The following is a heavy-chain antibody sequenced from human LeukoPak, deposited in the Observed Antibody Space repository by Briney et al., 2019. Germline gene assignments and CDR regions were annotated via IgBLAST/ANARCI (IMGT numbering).Heavy chain of an antibody. J-gene: IGHJ2*01. CDR1: GGSISSYY. CDR3: ARVSSSWYQDWYFDL. Sequence: PSETLSLTCTVSGGSISSYYWSWIRQPAGKGLEWIGRIYSSGSTNYNPSLKSRVTMSVDTSKKQFSLKLSSVTAADTAVYYCARVSSSWYQDWYFDLWGRGTLVTVSS. D-gene: IGHD6-13*01. V-gene: IGHV4-4*07. CDR2: IYSSGST.